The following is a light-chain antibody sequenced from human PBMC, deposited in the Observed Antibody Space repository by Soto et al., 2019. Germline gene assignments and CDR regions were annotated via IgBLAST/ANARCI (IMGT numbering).Light chain of an antibody. J-gene: IGLJ1*01. CDR3: AAWDDSLSGLNYV. Sequence: QSVLTQPPSASGTPGQRVTISCSGSSSNIGSNYVYWYQQPPGTAPKLLIYRNNQRPSGVPDRFSGSKSATSASLAISGLRSEDEADYYCAAWDDSLSGLNYVFGTGTKLTVL. CDR1: SSNIGSNY. CDR2: RNN. V-gene: IGLV1-47*01.